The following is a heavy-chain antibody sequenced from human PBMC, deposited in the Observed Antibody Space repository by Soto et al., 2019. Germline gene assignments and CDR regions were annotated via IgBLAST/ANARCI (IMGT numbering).Heavy chain of an antibody. D-gene: IGHD2-2*01. CDR2: ISYDGGNK. CDR3: VKSLGFCSSSSCSRDYYYYYGMDV. Sequence: QVQLVESGGGVVQPGRSLRLSCAASGFTFSSYGMHWVRQAPGKGLEWVPLISYDGGNKYYADSVKGRFSISRDNSRNTLYLQMNRLRPEDAAVYYCVKSLGFCSSSSCSRDYYYYYGMDVWGQGTTVTVSS. CDR1: GFTFSSYG. J-gene: IGHJ6*02. V-gene: IGHV3-30*18.